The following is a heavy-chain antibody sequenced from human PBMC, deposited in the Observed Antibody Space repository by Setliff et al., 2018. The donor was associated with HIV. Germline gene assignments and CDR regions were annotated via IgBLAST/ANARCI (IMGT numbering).Heavy chain of an antibody. CDR3: ARDRSYYPNYFDY. D-gene: IGHD1-26*01. Sequence: ASVKVSCKASGYTFTSYDINWVRQATGQGLEWMGWINAGNGNTKYSQKFQGRVTITRDTSASTAYMELSSLRSEDTAVYYCARDRSYYPNYFDYWGQGTLVTVSS. CDR2: INAGNGNT. V-gene: IGHV1-3*01. CDR1: GYTFTSYD. J-gene: IGHJ4*02.